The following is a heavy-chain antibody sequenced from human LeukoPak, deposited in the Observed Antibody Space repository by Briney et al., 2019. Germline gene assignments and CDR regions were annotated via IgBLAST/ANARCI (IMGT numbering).Heavy chain of an antibody. J-gene: IGHJ4*02. CDR1: GGSISSYY. D-gene: IGHD2-2*01. CDR2: IYYSGST. Sequence: SETLSLTCTVSGGSISSYYWSWIRQPPGKGLEWIGYIYYSGSTNYNPSLKSRVTISVDTSKNQFSLKLSSVTAAGTAVYYCARLASSIEVDYWGQGPLVTVSS. V-gene: IGHV4-59*01. CDR3: ARLASSIEVDY.